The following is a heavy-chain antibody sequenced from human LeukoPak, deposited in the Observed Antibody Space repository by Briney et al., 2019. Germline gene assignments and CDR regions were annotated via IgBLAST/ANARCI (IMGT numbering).Heavy chain of an antibody. V-gene: IGHV1-18*01. J-gene: IGHJ4*02. Sequence: GASVKVSCKPSGYIFTNCGISWVRQAPGQGLEWMGWINTYNVNTNYAQRLQGRVTMTTDTSTSTAYMELRSLRSDDTAVYYCARVDYGGNYVDYWGQGTLVTVSS. CDR3: ARVDYGGNYVDY. CDR2: INTYNVNT. D-gene: IGHD4-23*01. CDR1: GYIFTNCG.